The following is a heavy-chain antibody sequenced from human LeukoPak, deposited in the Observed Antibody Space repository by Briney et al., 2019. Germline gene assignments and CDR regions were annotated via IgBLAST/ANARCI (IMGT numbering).Heavy chain of an antibody. J-gene: IGHJ6*02. CDR2: ISSSSSTI. V-gene: IGHV3-48*01. CDR1: GFTFSSYS. CDR3: ARDRERDIVVVVAATPPNYYYGMDV. Sequence: PGGSLRLSCAASGFTFSSYSMNWVRQAPGKGLEWVSYISSSSSTIYYADSVKGRFTISRDNAKNSLYLQMNSLRAEDTAVYYCARDRERDIVVVVAATPPNYYYGMDVWGQGTTVTVSS. D-gene: IGHD2-15*01.